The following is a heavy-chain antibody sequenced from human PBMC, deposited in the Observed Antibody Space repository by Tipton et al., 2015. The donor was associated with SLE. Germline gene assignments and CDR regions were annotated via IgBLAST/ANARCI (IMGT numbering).Heavy chain of an antibody. D-gene: IGHD6-19*01. CDR1: GYSISSGYY. CDR2: IYHSGST. J-gene: IGHJ5*02. V-gene: IGHV4-38-2*01. Sequence: TLSLTCAVSGYSISSGYYWGWIRQPPGKGLEWIGSIYHSGSTNYNPSLKSRVTISVDTSKNQFSLKLSSVTAADTAVYYCARRRTGIAVAGTAPWFDPWGQGTLVTVSS. CDR3: ARRRTGIAVAGTAPWFDP.